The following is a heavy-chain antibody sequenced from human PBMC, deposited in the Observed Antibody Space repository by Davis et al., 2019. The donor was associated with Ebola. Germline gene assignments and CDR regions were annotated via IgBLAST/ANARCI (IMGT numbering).Heavy chain of an antibody. J-gene: IGHJ4*02. D-gene: IGHD3-9*01. Sequence: SVKVSCKSSGYTFTSYGLVWVRQASGLGLEWMGWISGFNTNTNFAQKFQGRVTVSKDTSTNTAYMDLRSLTSDDTAIYYCARAPNYDVLTGTSSYYFDYWGQGTLVTVSS. V-gene: IGHV1-18*04. CDR2: ISGFNTNT. CDR1: GYTFTSYG. CDR3: ARAPNYDVLTGTSSYYFDY.